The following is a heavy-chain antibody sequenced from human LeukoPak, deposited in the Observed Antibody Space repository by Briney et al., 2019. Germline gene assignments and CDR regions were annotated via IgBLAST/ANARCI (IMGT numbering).Heavy chain of an antibody. D-gene: IGHD4/OR15-4a*01. V-gene: IGHV6-1*01. J-gene: IGHJ6*02. CDR2: TSYTSKWYH. CDR3: ARGAHSYYGMDV. Sequence: SQTLSLTCAISGDSVSRNSAAWNWIRQSPSRGLEWLGRTSYTSKWYHEYAISVKSRIIINSDTSKNQFSLQLNSVTPEDTAVYYCARGAHSYYGMDVWGQGTTVTVSS. CDR1: GDSVSRNSAA.